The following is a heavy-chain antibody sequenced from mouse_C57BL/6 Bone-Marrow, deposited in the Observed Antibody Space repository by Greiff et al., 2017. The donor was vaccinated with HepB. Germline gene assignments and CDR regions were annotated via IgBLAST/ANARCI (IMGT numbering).Heavy chain of an antibody. CDR2: ISSGGDYI. Sequence: EVKLMESGEGLVKPGGSLKLSCAASGFTFSSYAMSWVRQTPEKRLEWVAYISSGGDYIYYADTVKGRFTISRDNARNTLYLQMSSLKSEDTAMYYCTRAVITTFVYYWGQGTSVTVSS. D-gene: IGHD1-1*01. V-gene: IGHV5-9-1*02. CDR1: GFTFSSYA. CDR3: TRAVITTFVYY. J-gene: IGHJ4*01.